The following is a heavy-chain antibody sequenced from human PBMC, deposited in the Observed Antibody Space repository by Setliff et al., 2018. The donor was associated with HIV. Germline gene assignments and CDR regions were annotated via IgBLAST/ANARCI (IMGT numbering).Heavy chain of an antibody. CDR2: IYFTGSS. J-gene: IGHJ3*01. D-gene: IGHD4-17*01. CDR1: SSISSGGYY. V-gene: IGHV4-61*08. Sequence: PSETLSLTCSVSSSISSGGYYWSWIRQPPGKGLEWIGSIYFTGSSDNNPSLKSRVTLSVDTSKHQFSLKLSSVTAADTAVYYCARVQMAYAAFDVWGQGTMVTVSS. CDR3: ARVQMAYAAFDV.